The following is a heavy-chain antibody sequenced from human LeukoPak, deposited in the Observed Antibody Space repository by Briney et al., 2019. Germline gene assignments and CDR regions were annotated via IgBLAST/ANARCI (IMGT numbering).Heavy chain of an antibody. Sequence: GRSLRLSCAASGFTFSSYGMHWVRQAPGKGLEWVAVISYDGSNKYYADSVKGRFTISRDNSENTLFLQMNSLRAEDTAIYFCARDSGRSYYGMDVWGQATTVSVSS. CDR3: ARDSGRSYYGMDV. CDR2: ISYDGSNK. D-gene: IGHD3-10*01. CDR1: GFTFSSYG. V-gene: IGHV3-30*03. J-gene: IGHJ6*02.